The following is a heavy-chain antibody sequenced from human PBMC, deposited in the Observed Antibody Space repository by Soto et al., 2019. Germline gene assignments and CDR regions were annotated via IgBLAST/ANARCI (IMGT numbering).Heavy chain of an antibody. V-gene: IGHV3-23*01. CDR2: LSGSGGTT. CDR3: AKQRAGYGSGSDTYYFDF. CDR1: GFTFSTYA. Sequence: EVQLLESGGGLVQPGRSLRLSCSTSGFTFSTYAMNWVRQAPGKGLEWVSALSGSGGTTYYADSVRGRFTISRDNSKNTLFLQMNSLRAEDTALYYCAKQRAGYGSGSDTYYFDFWGQGTPVTVSS. D-gene: IGHD3-10*01. J-gene: IGHJ4*02.